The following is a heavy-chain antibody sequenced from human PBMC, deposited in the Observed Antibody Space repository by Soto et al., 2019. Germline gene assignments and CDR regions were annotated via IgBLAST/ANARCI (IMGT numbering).Heavy chain of an antibody. D-gene: IGHD6-13*01. CDR2: INYNSGSV. CDR1: GFTFDVYA. CDR3: AKDISLRGWVYLVVEY. Sequence: EVQLVESGGGWVQPGRSLRLSCAASGFTFDVYAMHWIRQAPGKGLEWVSGINYNSGSVGYADSVKGRFTSSRANAKNSLHLQVNSLRAEETAVYYCAKDISLRGWVYLVVEYWGQGTLVTVSP. J-gene: IGHJ4*02. V-gene: IGHV3-9*01.